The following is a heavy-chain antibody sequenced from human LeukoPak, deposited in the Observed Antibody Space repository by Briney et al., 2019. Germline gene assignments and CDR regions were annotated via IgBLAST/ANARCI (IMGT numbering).Heavy chain of an antibody. D-gene: IGHD3-3*01. V-gene: IGHV3-23*01. CDR1: GFTFSSYA. J-gene: IGHJ4*02. Sequence: GGSLRLSCAASGFTFSSYAMSWVRQAPGKGLEWVSAISGSGGSTYYADSVKGRFTISRDNSKNTLYLQKNSLRAEDTAVYYCAKGLSYSKYYDFWSGSGTFDYWGQGTLVTVSS. CDR3: AKGLSYSKYYDFWSGSGTFDY. CDR2: ISGSGGST.